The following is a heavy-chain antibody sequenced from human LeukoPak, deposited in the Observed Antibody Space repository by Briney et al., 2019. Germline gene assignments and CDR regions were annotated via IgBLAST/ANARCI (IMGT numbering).Heavy chain of an antibody. Sequence: SETLSLTCTVSAGSFSSTDHYWSWIRQPPGKGLEWIGHIYYSANINYNPSLKSRVTISLDTSKNQFSLDLSSVTAADTAVYYCARLTYYYDSSTHYYWFDPWGQGTLVTVSS. CDR2: IYYSANI. V-gene: IGHV4-61*08. CDR1: AGSFSSTDHY. CDR3: ARLTYYYDSSTHYYWFDP. D-gene: IGHD3-22*01. J-gene: IGHJ5*02.